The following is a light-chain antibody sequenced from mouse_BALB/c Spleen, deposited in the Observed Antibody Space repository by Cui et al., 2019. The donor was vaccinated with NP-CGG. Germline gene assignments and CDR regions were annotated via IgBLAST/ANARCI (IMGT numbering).Light chain of an antibody. V-gene: IGLV1*01. CDR1: TGAVTTNNY. J-gene: IGLJ1*01. CDR3: ALWYSTHWV. Sequence: AFFPQESAPTTSPGETVTLTCRSSTGAVTTNNYANWVQEKPDHLFTGLIGGTNNRVPGVPARFSGSLIGGKAALTITGAQTEDDAIYFCALWYSTHWVFGGGTKLTVL. CDR2: GTN.